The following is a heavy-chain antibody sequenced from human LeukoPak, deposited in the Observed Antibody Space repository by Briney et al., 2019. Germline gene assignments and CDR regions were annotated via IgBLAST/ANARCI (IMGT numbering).Heavy chain of an antibody. J-gene: IGHJ5*02. Sequence: ASVKVSCKASGYTFSSHGISWVRQAPGLGLEWMGWISAYNGNTTYAQKVQDRVTMTTDTSTSTAYMELRSLRSDDTAVYYCVRLYDFWSGYNWFDPRGQGTLVTVSS. CDR3: VRLYDFWSGYNWFDP. V-gene: IGHV1-18*01. CDR2: ISAYNGNT. D-gene: IGHD3-3*01. CDR1: GYTFSSHG.